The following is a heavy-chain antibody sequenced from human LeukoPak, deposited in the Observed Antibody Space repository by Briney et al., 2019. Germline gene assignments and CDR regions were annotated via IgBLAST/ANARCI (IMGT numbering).Heavy chain of an antibody. CDR2: ISWDGGST. D-gene: IGHD3-10*01. J-gene: IGHJ6*02. CDR3: ARSGNYYYGMDV. V-gene: IGHV3-43*02. Sequence: GRSLRLSCAASGFTFDDYAMHWVRQAPGKGLEWVSLISWDGGSTYYADSVKGRFTISRDNSKNSLYLQMNSLRTEDTALYYCARSGNYYYGMDVWGQGTTVTVSS. CDR1: GFTFDDYA.